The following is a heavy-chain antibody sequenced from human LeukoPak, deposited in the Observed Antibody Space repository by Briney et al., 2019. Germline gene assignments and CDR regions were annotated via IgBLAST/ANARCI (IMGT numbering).Heavy chain of an antibody. Sequence: GGSLRLSCAASGFTFYKYGISWVRQAPGKGLEWLTGINGSGGRTYYAVSVRGRFIVSRDNSQNTVNLEIHSLRAEDTALYYCTKVLWGLTLLSSDYWGQGTLVTVSS. CDR3: TKVLWGLTLLSSDY. J-gene: IGHJ4*02. CDR2: INGSGGRT. D-gene: IGHD3-16*01. CDR1: GFTFYKYG. V-gene: IGHV3-23*01.